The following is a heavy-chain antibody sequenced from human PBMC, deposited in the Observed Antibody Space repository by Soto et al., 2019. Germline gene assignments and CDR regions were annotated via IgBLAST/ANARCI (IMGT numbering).Heavy chain of an antibody. V-gene: IGHV3-30*18. Sequence: GGSLRLSCAASGFTFSSYGMHWVRQAPGKGLEWVAVISYDGSNKYYADSVKGRFTISRDNSKNTLYLQMNSLRAEDTAVYYCAKNSFPHRVNYGDYDYWGQGTLVTVSS. CDR3: AKNSFPHRVNYGDYDY. CDR1: GFTFSSYG. CDR2: ISYDGSNK. D-gene: IGHD4-17*01. J-gene: IGHJ4*02.